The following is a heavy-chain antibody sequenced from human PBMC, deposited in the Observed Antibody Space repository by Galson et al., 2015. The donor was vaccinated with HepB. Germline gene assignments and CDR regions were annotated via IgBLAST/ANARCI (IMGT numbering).Heavy chain of an antibody. CDR2: IKSKTDGGTT. J-gene: IGHJ3*02. V-gene: IGHV3-15*01. D-gene: IGHD2-2*02. CDR1: GFTFSNAW. CDR3: NFLYQLLYRDAFDI. Sequence: SLRLSCAASGFTFSNAWMSWVRQAPGKGLEWVGRIKSKTDGGTTDYAAPVKGRFTISRDDSKNTLYLQMNSLKTEDTAVYYCNFLYQLLYRDAFDIWGQGTMVTVSS.